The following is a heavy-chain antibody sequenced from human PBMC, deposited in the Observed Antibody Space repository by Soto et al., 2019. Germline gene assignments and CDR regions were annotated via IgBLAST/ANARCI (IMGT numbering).Heavy chain of an antibody. Sequence: PSETLSLTCAVSGGSISSGGYSWSWIRQPPGKGLEWIGYIYHSGSTYYNPSLKSRVTISVDRSKNQFSLKLSSVTAADTAVYYCARSPHIRDYQIYGMDVWGQGTTVTVSS. CDR2: IYHSGST. V-gene: IGHV4-30-2*01. J-gene: IGHJ6*02. CDR3: ARSPHIRDYQIYGMDV. CDR1: GGSISSGGYS. D-gene: IGHD4-17*01.